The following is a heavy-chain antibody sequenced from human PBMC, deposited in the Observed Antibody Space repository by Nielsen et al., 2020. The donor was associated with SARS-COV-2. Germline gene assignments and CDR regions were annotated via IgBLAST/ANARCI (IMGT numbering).Heavy chain of an antibody. CDR1: GGTFSSYA. J-gene: IGHJ6*03. D-gene: IGHD5-18*01. CDR3: ARDSELDVDTALVTEYYYYYMDV. CDR2: IIPIFGTA. Sequence: SVKASCKASGGTFSSYAISWVRQAPGQGLEWMGGIIPIFGTANYAQKFQGRVTITADESTSTAYMELSSLRSEDTAVYYCARDSELDVDTALVTEYYYYYMDVWGKGTTVTVSS. V-gene: IGHV1-69*13.